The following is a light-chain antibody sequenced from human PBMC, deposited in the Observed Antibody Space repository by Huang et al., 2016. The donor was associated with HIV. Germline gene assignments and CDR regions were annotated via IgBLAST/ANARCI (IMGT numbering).Light chain of an antibody. CDR1: QNVGNN. CDR2: ASS. Sequence: EIVMTQSPATLSVSPGERATLSCRASQNVGNNLAWYQHKLGQAPSLLIYASSTRAAGIPARCRGSGSGTGFTITISSLQAEEFAFYYCQQYYRWLLYTFGPGTKVDVK. J-gene: IGKJ3*01. V-gene: IGKV3D-15*01. CDR3: QQYYRWLLYT.